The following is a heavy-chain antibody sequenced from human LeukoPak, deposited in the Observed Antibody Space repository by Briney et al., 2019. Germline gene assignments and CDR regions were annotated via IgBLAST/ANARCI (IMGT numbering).Heavy chain of an antibody. Sequence: TGGSLRLSCAASGFTFSSYAMSWVRQAPGKGLEWVSGISGSGGSTYYADSVKGRLTISRDNSKSTLYLQMNSLRAEDMAVYYCARFITRSDAFDIWGQGTMVTVSS. V-gene: IGHV3-23*01. CDR3: ARFITRSDAFDI. J-gene: IGHJ3*02. CDR2: ISGSGGST. CDR1: GFTFSSYA. D-gene: IGHD1-14*01.